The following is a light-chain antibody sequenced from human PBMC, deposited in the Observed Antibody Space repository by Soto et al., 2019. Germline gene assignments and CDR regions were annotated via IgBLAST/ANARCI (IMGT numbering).Light chain of an antibody. CDR3: QQRTNWSSVT. V-gene: IGKV3-11*01. Sequence: EIVLTQSPANLSLSPGDRATFSCRASQSVSSYLAWYQQKPGQAPRLLIYDASNRATGIPARFSGSGSGTDFTLTISSLEPEDFAVYYCQQRTNWSSVTFGGGTKVDIK. CDR1: QSVSSY. J-gene: IGKJ4*01. CDR2: DAS.